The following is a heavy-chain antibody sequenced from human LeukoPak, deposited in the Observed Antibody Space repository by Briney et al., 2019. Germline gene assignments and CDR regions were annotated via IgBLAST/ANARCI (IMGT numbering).Heavy chain of an antibody. Sequence: ASVKVSCKASGYTFTSYYMHWVRQAPGQGLERMGIINPSGGSTSYAQKFQGRVTMTRDTSASTVYVELSSLRSEDTAVYYCARANTDATLYYFDYWGQGTLVTVSS. CDR3: ARANTDATLYYFDY. D-gene: IGHD5-12*01. CDR2: INPSGGST. V-gene: IGHV1-46*01. J-gene: IGHJ4*02. CDR1: GYTFTSYY.